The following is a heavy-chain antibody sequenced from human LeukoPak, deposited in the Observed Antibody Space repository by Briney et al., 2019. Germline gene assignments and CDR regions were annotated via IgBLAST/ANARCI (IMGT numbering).Heavy chain of an antibody. CDR2: ISSSGSTI. J-gene: IGHJ4*02. V-gene: IGHV3-11*01. Sequence: GGSLRLSCAASGFTFSDYYMSWIRQAPGKGLEWVSYISSSGSTIYYADSVKGRFTISRDNAKNSLYLQMNSLRAEDTAVYYCARRIRYFDWLSNYGGFDYWGQGTLVTVSS. CDR3: ARRIRYFDWLSNYGGFDY. D-gene: IGHD3-9*01. CDR1: GFTFSDYY.